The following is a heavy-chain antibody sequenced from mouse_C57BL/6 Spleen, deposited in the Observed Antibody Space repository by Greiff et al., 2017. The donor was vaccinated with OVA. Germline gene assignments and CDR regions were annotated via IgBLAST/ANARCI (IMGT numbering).Heavy chain of an antibody. D-gene: IGHD1-1*01. Sequence: QVQLKQPGAELVKPGASVKLSCKASGYTFTSYWMHWVKQRPGQGLEWIGMIHPNSGSTNYNEKFKSKATLTVDKSSSTAYMQLSSLTSEDSAVYYWARGGTTVVAHYYAMDYWGQGTSVTVSS. V-gene: IGHV1-64*01. CDR3: ARGGTTVVAHYYAMDY. CDR1: GYTFTSYW. CDR2: IHPNSGST. J-gene: IGHJ4*01.